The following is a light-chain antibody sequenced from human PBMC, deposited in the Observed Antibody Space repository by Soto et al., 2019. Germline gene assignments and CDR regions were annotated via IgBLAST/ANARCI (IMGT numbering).Light chain of an antibody. CDR3: QSYDSSLSAPYV. J-gene: IGLJ1*01. CDR1: SSNIGAGSD. CDR2: GNS. Sequence: QSVLTQPPSVSGAPGQRVTISCTGSSSNIGAGSDVHWYQQLPGTAPKLLISGNSNRPSGVPDRFSGSKSGTSASLAITGLQAEDEADYYGQSYDSSLSAPYVFGTGTKVTVL. V-gene: IGLV1-40*01.